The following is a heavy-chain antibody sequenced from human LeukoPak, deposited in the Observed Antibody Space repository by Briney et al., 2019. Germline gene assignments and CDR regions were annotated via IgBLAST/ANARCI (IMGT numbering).Heavy chain of an antibody. D-gene: IGHD2-2*01. V-gene: IGHV3-21*01. CDR3: ARDGDIAVVPADLDY. Sequence: PGGSLRLSCAASGFTFSTYTMNWVRQAPGKGLEWVSSISSSSSYIYYADSVKGRFTISRDNAKNSLYLQMNSLRAEDTAVYYCARDGDIAVVPADLDYWGQGTLVTVSS. J-gene: IGHJ4*02. CDR2: ISSSSSYI. CDR1: GFTFSTYT.